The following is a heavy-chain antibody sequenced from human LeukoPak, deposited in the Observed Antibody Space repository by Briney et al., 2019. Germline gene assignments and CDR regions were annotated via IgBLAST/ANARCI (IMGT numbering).Heavy chain of an antibody. J-gene: IGHJ4*02. V-gene: IGHV3-9*01. CDR3: AKGYYYDSSGYLDARNYFDY. Sequence: GRSLRLSCAASGFTFDDYAMHRVRQAPGKGLEWVSGISWNSGSIGYADSVKGRFTISRDNAKNSLYLQMNSLRAEDTALYYCAKGYYYDSSGYLDARNYFDYWGQGTLVTVSS. CDR2: ISWNSGSI. CDR1: GFTFDDYA. D-gene: IGHD3-22*01.